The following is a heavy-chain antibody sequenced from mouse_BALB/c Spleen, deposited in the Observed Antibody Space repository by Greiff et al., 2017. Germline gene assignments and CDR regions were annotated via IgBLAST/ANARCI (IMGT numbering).Heavy chain of an antibody. V-gene: IGHV7-3*02. D-gene: IGHD1-2*01. CDR2: IRNKANGYTT. CDR3: ARQGIHYYGYLDY. J-gene: IGHJ2*01. CDR1: GFTFTDYY. Sequence: DVMLVESGGGLVQPGGSLRLSCATSGFTFTDYYMSWVRQPPGKALEWLGFIRNKANGYTTEYSASVKGRFTISRDNSQSILYLQMNTLRAEDSATYYCARQGIHYYGYLDYWGQGTTLTVSS.